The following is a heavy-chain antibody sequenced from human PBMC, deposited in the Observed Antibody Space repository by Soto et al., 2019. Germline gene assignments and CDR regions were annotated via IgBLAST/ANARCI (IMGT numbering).Heavy chain of an antibody. CDR3: ARGHMAARPVPTFDY. D-gene: IGHD6-6*01. CDR2: IYYSGST. CDR1: GGSISSGDYY. J-gene: IGHJ4*02. Sequence: QVQLQESGPGLVKPSQTLSLTCTVSGGSISSGDYYWSWIRQPPGKGLEWIGYIYYSGSTYYNPSLKGRVTISVDTSKNQFSLKLSSVTAADTAVYYCARGHMAARPVPTFDYWGQGTLVTVSS. V-gene: IGHV4-30-4*01.